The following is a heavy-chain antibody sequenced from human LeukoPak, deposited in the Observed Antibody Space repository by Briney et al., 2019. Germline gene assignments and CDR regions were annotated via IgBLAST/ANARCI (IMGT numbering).Heavy chain of an antibody. V-gene: IGHV1-8*03. CDR1: GYTFTSYD. D-gene: IGHD2-21*02. Sequence: ASVKVSCKASGYTFTSYDINWVRQATGQGLEWMGWMNPNSGNTGYAQKFQGRVTITRNTSISTAYMELSSLRSEDTAVYYCASSAYCGGDCYPEDAFDIWGQGTMVTVSS. CDR3: ASSAYCGGDCYPEDAFDI. CDR2: MNPNSGNT. J-gene: IGHJ3*02.